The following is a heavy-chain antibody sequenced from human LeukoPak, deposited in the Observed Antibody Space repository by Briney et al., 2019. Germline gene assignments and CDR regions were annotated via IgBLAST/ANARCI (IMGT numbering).Heavy chain of an antibody. CDR2: INHSVST. CDR1: GGSFSGYY. V-gene: IGHV4-34*01. CDR3: ARLAGGSYWNDAFDI. D-gene: IGHD1-26*01. Sequence: SETLSLTCAVYGGSFSGYYWSWIRQPPGKGLEWIGEINHSVSTNYNPSLKSRVTISVDTSKNQFSLKLSSVTAADTAVYYCARLAGGSYWNDAFDIWGQGTMVTVSS. J-gene: IGHJ3*02.